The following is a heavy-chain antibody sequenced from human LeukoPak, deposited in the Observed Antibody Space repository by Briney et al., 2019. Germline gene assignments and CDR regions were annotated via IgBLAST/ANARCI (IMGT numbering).Heavy chain of an antibody. CDR2: IWYDESSK. CDR3: ARDPGPRASAVDY. Sequence: GGSLRLSCAASGVTFVTYGMHWVRQAPGKGLEWVALIWYDESSKYYADSVKGRFTMSRDNSKNTLYLHMSSLRAEDTAVYYCARDPGPRASAVDYWGQGTLVTVSS. J-gene: IGHJ4*02. CDR1: GVTFVTYG. V-gene: IGHV3-33*01.